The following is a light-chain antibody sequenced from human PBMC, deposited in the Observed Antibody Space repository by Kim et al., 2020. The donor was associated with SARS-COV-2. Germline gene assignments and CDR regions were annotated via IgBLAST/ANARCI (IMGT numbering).Light chain of an antibody. CDR1: NIGSKS. V-gene: IGLV3-21*04. Sequence: SYELTQPPSVSVAPGKTARINCGGNNIGSKSVHWCQQKPGQAPVVVIYYDSDRPSGIPERFSGSNSGNTATLTISRFEAGDEADHYCQVLDSSGDHVAVF. CDR3: QVLDSSGDHVAV. J-gene: IGLJ3*02. CDR2: YDS.